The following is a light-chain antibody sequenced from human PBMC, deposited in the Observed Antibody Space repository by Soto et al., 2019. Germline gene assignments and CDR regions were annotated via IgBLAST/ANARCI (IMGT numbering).Light chain of an antibody. Sequence: VYSDGDSYLNWFQQRQGQSPRXXIYKVSNRDSGVPDRFSGSGSGTDVKLKLSRVEAADVGVYYCMQGTHWPWTLGQGTKVDIK. CDR2: KVS. CDR3: MQGTHWPWT. V-gene: IGKV2-30*01. CDR1: VYSDGDSY. J-gene: IGKJ1*01.